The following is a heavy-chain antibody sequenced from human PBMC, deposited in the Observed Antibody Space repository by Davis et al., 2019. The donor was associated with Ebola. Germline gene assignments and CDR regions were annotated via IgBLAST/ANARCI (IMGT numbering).Heavy chain of an antibody. J-gene: IGHJ3*01. D-gene: IGHD3-22*01. CDR3: ARTYDDTGTDFFDV. CDR1: GYTFTSYS. V-gene: IGHV1-18*04. Sequence: ASVKVSCKTSGYTFTSYSIVCVRQAPGQGLEWMGWISGYSGDTKYSQQLQGRVAMSTDTSTGTVYMELRSLRSDDTAVYYCARTYDDTGTDFFDVWGQGTVVTVSS. CDR2: ISGYSGDT.